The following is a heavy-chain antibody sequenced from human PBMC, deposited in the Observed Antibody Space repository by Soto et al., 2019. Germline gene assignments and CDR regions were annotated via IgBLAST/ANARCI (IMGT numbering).Heavy chain of an antibody. J-gene: IGHJ6*02. CDR3: AREGGITIFGVVIMLVGMGV. CDR1: GYTFTSYD. CDR2: MNPNSGNT. Sequence: GASVKVSCKASGYTFTSYDINWVRQATGQGLEWMGWMNPNSGNTGYAQKFQGRVTMTRNTSISTAYMELSSLRSEDTAVYYCAREGGITIFGVVIMLVGMGVWGQGTTVTVSS. V-gene: IGHV1-8*01. D-gene: IGHD3-3*01.